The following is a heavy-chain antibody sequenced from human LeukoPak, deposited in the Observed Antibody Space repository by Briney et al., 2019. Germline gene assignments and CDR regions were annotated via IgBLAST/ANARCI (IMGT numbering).Heavy chain of an antibody. CDR2: ISYDGSNK. Sequence: PGGSLRLSCAASGFTFSSYGMHWVRHAPGKGLEWVAVISYDGSNKYYADSVKGRFTISRDNSKNTLYLQMNSLRAEDTAVYYCANSDGGNSYYMDVWGKGTTVTVSS. CDR1: GFTFSSYG. D-gene: IGHD4-23*01. V-gene: IGHV3-30*18. J-gene: IGHJ6*03. CDR3: ANSDGGNSYYMDV.